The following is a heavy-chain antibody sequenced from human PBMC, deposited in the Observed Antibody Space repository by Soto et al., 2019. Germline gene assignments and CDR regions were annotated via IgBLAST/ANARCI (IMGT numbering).Heavy chain of an antibody. V-gene: IGHV1-18*01. CDR3: ARDLSVCQQLDY. Sequence: ASVKVSCKASGYTFSSYGITWVRQAPGQGLEWMGLISANNGNTSYAQKLQGRVTMTRDTSTSTVYMELSSLRSEDTAVYYCARDLSVCQQLDYWGQGTLVTVSS. CDR2: ISANNGNT. CDR1: GYTFSSYG. J-gene: IGHJ4*02. D-gene: IGHD6-13*01.